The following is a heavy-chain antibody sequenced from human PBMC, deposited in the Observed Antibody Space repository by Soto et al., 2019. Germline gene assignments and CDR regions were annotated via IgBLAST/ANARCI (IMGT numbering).Heavy chain of an antibody. J-gene: IGHJ4*02. CDR1: GFSFSDYY. CDR2: IDSTSTYT. Sequence: QVQRVESGGGLVKPGGSLRLSCAASGFSFSDYYMTWIRQAPGKGLEWISYIDSTSTYTDYADSVKGRFTISRDNTKNSLYLQMSRLRADYAALYYSGRAGETGWIYLDNWGQGTLITVSS. V-gene: IGHV3-11*05. CDR3: GRAGETGWIYLDN. D-gene: IGHD5-12*01.